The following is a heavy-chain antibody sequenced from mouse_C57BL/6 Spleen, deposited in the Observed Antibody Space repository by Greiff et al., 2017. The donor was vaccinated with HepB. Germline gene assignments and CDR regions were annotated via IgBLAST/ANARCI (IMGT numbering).Heavy chain of an antibody. CDR2: IYPGDGDT. J-gene: IGHJ2*01. V-gene: IGHV1-82*01. CDR3: ARSKLTIDY. CDR1: GYAFSSSW. D-gene: IGHD1-3*01. Sequence: SGPELVKPGASVKISCKASGYAFSSSWMNWVKQRPGKGLEWIGRIYPGDGDTNYNGKFKGKATLTADKSSSTAYMQLSSLTSEDSAVYFCARSKLTIDYWGQGTTLTVSS.